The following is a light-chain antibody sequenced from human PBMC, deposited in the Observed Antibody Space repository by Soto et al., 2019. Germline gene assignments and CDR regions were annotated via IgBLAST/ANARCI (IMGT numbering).Light chain of an antibody. V-gene: IGKV1-39*01. CDR3: QQSYSTPLT. J-gene: IGKJ4*01. CDR1: QSISSY. CDR2: AAS. Sequence: DIQMTQSPSSLSASVGDRVTITCRASQSISSYLNWYQQKPGKAPKLLIYAASSLQSGVPSRFSGSGSGTDFTLSISSLQPEDFATYYCQQSYSTPLTFVGVTKVAIE.